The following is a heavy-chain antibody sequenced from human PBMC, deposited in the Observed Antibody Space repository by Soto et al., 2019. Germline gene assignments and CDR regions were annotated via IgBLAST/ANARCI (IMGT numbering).Heavy chain of an antibody. CDR1: RGSVSGRAYY. Sequence: SETLSLTCTVSRGSVSGRAYYWSWIRQSPGKGLEWIGYIFHSGSTKYNPSLKSRATISVDTSTNQFSLKLTSVTAADTAVYYCAREFNYDYWNRSSSQGYFDNWGQGTQVTVSS. CDR2: IFHSGST. CDR3: AREFNYDYWNRSSSQGYFDN. J-gene: IGHJ4*02. V-gene: IGHV4-61*08. D-gene: IGHD3-3*01.